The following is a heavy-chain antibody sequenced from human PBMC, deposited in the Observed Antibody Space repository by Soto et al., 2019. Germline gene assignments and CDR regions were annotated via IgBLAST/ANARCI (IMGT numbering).Heavy chain of an antibody. Sequence: GGSLRLSCAASGFTFSSYGMHWVRQAPGKGLEWVAVIWYDGSNKYYADSVKGRFTISRDNSKNTLYLQMNSLRAEDKAVCYCARDEFWYPGLAGIVVVPAAMPVDFWGLGTLVTVSS. CDR1: GFTFSSYG. CDR3: ARDEFWYPGLAGIVVVPAAMPVDF. J-gene: IGHJ4*01. D-gene: IGHD2-2*01. V-gene: IGHV3-33*01. CDR2: IWYDGSNK.